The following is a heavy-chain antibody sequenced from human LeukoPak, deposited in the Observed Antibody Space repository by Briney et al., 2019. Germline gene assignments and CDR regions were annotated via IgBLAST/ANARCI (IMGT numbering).Heavy chain of an antibody. D-gene: IGHD6-13*01. CDR2: MNPNSGNT. Sequence: GASVKVSCKASGYTFTSYDINWVRQATGQGLEWMGWMNPNSGNTGYARKFQGRVTMTRNTSISTAYMELSSLRSEDTAVYYCARARIAAARGRNWFDPWGQGTLVTVSS. V-gene: IGHV1-8*01. CDR3: ARARIAAARGRNWFDP. CDR1: GYTFTSYD. J-gene: IGHJ5*02.